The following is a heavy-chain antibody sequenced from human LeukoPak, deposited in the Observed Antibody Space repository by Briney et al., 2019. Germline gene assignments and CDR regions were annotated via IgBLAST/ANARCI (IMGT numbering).Heavy chain of an antibody. D-gene: IGHD2-2*01. CDR1: TITDYF. Sequence: GASVKVSCKASTITDYFIHWVRQAPGQGLEWMGWINPNSGDTNYAQKFQGRVTMTWYTATNTAHMELSRLRSDDTAVYYCAREAGDMCTICLNFWGQGTLVTVSS. CDR3: AREAGDMCTICLNF. V-gene: IGHV1-2*02. J-gene: IGHJ4*02. CDR2: INPNSGDT.